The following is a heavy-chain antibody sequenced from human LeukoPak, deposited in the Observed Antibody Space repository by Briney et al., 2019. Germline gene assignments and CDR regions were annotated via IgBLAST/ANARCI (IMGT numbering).Heavy chain of an antibody. Sequence: SETLSLTCTVPGASVSSGTYYWSWIRQPPGKGLEWIGYIYYTGSTNYNPSLKSRLTISVDTSKNQFSLKLSSVTAADTAVYYCARRGGSGRSFDYWGQGTLVTVSS. D-gene: IGHD3-10*01. CDR3: ARRGGSGRSFDY. J-gene: IGHJ4*02. CDR2: IYYTGST. CDR1: GASVSSGTYY. V-gene: IGHV4-61*01.